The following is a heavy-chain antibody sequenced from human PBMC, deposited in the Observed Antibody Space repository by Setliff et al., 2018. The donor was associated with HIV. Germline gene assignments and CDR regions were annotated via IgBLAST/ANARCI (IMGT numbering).Heavy chain of an antibody. Sequence: PSETLSLTCTVSGGSISSSSYYWGWIRQPPGKGLEWIGSIYYSGTTYYNPSLKSRITISVDTSKNQFSLKVNSVTAADTAVYYCARDGPLEGSYRYYYYYMDVWGKGTTVTVSS. CDR2: IYYSGTT. D-gene: IGHD3-10*01. V-gene: IGHV4-39*07. CDR1: GGSISSSSYY. CDR3: ARDGPLEGSYRYYYYYMDV. J-gene: IGHJ6*03.